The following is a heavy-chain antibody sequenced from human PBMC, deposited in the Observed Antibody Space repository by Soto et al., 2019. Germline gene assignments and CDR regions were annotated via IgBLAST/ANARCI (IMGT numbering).Heavy chain of an antibody. V-gene: IGHV4-31*03. J-gene: IGHJ4*02. CDR2: IYYSGST. D-gene: IGHD3-22*01. Sequence: LSLTCTVSGGSISSGGYYWSWIRQHPGKGLEWIGYIYYSGSTYYNPSLKSRVTISVDTSKNQFSLKLSPVTAADTAVYYCARVFGSGYYLDYWGQGTLVTVSS. CDR1: GGSISSGGYY. CDR3: ARVFGSGYYLDY.